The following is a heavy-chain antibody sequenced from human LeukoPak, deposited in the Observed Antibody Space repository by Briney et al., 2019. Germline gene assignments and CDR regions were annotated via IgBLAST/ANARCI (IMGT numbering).Heavy chain of an antibody. V-gene: IGHV3-23*01. J-gene: IGHJ4*02. CDR2: ISGSGDKI. D-gene: IGHD1-26*01. CDR1: GFTFSNSA. CDR3: AKDWSCDY. Sequence: PGGSLRRSCAASGFTFSNSAMTCVRQPPGKGLEWVSAISGSGDKIHYADSVKGRFTISRDNSKNTLYLQMNSLRVEDTAIYYCAKDWSCDYWGQGTLITVSS.